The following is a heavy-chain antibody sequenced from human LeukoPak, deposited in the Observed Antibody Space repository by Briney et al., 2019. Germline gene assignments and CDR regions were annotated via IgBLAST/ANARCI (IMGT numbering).Heavy chain of an antibody. V-gene: IGHV3-15*01. CDR3: TTSYSSGWYSPPFDY. D-gene: IGHD6-19*01. CDR2: IKSKADGATT. Sequence: GGSLRLSCAASGFTFSNAWMSWVRQAPGKGLEWVGRIKSKADGATTDYAAPVKGRFTISRDDSKNTLCLQRNSLKTEDTAVYYCTTSYSSGWYSPPFDYWGQGTLVTVSS. CDR1: GFTFSNAW. J-gene: IGHJ4*02.